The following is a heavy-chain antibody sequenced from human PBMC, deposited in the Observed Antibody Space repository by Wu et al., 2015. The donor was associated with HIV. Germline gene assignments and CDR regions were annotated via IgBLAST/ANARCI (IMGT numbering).Heavy chain of an antibody. CDR1: GYTFGAFY. J-gene: IGHJ4*02. V-gene: IGHV1-2*02. CDR2: INPHSADT. CDR3: ARADLVLVRGSLFLGPFDS. D-gene: IGHD3-10*01. Sequence: QVQLVQSGAEVKKPGASVKVSCEASGYTFGAFYIHWVRQAPGQGLEWMGWINPHSADTIYAQKFQGRVTMTRDTSISTAYMELNRLRSDDTAVYFCARADLVLVRGSLFLGPFDSWGRGTLVTVSS.